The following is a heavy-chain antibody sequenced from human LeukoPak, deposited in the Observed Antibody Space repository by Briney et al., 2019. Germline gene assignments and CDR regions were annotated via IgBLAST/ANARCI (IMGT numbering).Heavy chain of an antibody. D-gene: IGHD1-26*01. CDR2: INPNSGGT. CDR1: GYTFTGYY. V-gene: IGHV1-2*02. CDR3: ARVSGELPPFDY. J-gene: IGHJ4*02. Sequence: ASVKVSCKASGYTFTGYYMHWVRQAPGQGLEWMGWINPNSGGTNYAQKFQGRVTMTRDTSISTAYMELSRLRSDDTAVYYCARVSGELPPFDYWGQGTLVTVSS.